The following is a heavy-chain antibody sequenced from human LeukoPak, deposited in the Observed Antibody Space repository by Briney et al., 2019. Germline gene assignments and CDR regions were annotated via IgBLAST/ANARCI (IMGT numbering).Heavy chain of an antibody. D-gene: IGHD3-10*01. Sequence: ASVKVSCKASGYTLTGYHMHWVRQAPGQGLEWMGWISAYNGNTNYAQKLQGRVTMTTDTSTSTAYMELRSLRSDDTAVYYCARAWFGELSRYYYHYGMDVWGQGTTVTVSS. J-gene: IGHJ6*02. CDR3: ARAWFGELSRYYYHYGMDV. V-gene: IGHV1-18*01. CDR2: ISAYNGNT. CDR1: GYTLTGYH.